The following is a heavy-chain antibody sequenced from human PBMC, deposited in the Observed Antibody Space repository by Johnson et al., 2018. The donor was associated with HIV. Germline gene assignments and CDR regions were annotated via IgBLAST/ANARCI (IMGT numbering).Heavy chain of an antibody. V-gene: IGHV3-7*05. Sequence: VQLVESGGGLVQPGGSLRLSCEGSGFTFSRYWMTWVRQAPGKGLEWVANVKQDRSERYYVDSVKGRFSISRDNAKNSLYLQMNSLRADDTAVYYCARVFRDYYDSRGAFDIWGQGTMVTVSS. CDR1: GFTFSRYW. CDR3: ARVFRDYYDSRGAFDI. CDR2: VKQDRSER. D-gene: IGHD3-22*01. J-gene: IGHJ3*02.